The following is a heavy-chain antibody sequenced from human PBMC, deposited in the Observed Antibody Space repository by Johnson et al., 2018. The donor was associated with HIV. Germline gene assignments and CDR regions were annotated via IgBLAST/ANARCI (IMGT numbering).Heavy chain of an antibody. J-gene: IGHJ3*02. CDR3: ARDWDAYGAFDI. V-gene: IGHV3-30-3*01. D-gene: IGHD1-26*01. Sequence: QVQLVESGGGVVQPGSSLRLSCAASGFTFSNYAVHWVRQAPGKGLEWVAVISSDGSATYYADSVKGPFTISRDNSKNTLYLQLNTLRAADTAVYYCARDWDAYGAFDIWGQGTMVTVSS. CDR2: ISSDGSAT. CDR1: GFTFSNYA.